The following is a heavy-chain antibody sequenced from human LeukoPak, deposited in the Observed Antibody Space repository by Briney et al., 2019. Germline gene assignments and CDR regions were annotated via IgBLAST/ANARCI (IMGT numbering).Heavy chain of an antibody. CDR2: IYSGGST. D-gene: IGHD5-24*01. CDR3: ARGARLQYYFDY. J-gene: IGHJ4*02. V-gene: IGHV3-53*01. CDR1: GFTVSSNY. Sequence: GGSLRLSCAASGFTVSSNYMSWVRQAPGKGLEWVSVIYSGGSTYYADSVKGRFTISRDNSKNTLYLQMNSLRAGDTAVYYCARGARLQYYFDYWGQGTLVTVSS.